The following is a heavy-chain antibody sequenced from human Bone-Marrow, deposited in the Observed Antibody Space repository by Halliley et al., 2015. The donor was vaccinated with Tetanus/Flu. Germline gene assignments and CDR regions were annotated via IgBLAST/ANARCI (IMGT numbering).Heavy chain of an antibody. CDR2: IDPSDGHT. Sequence: GRIDPSDGHTNYSPSFQGHVTISADKSISTAYLQWSSLEASDTARYFCAGPDCGSAGCKLIDNWGQGTLVTVSS. V-gene: IGHV5-10-1*01. CDR3: AGPDCGSAGCKLIDN. D-gene: IGHD2-21*01. J-gene: IGHJ4*02.